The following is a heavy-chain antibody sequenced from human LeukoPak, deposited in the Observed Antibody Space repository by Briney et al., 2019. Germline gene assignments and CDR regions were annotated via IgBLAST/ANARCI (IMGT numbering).Heavy chain of an antibody. J-gene: IGHJ4*02. D-gene: IGHD6-13*01. Sequence: PGGSLRLSCAASGFTFSSYSMNWVRQAPGKGLEWVSSISSSSSYIYYADSVKGRFTISRDNAKNSLYLQMNSLRAEDTAVYYCARASAVGTNFDYWGQGTLVTVSS. CDR2: ISSSSSYI. CDR3: ARASAVGTNFDY. V-gene: IGHV3-21*01. CDR1: GFTFSSYS.